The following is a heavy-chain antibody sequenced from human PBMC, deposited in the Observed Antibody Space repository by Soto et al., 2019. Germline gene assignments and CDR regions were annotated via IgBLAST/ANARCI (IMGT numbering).Heavy chain of an antibody. J-gene: IGHJ4*02. CDR2: ISAHNGNP. D-gene: IGHD1-26*01. Sequence: QVHLVQSGAEVKKPGASVKVSCQASGYAFTTYGITWVRQAPGQGLEWMGWISAHNGNPNYAQKLQGRVTVTRATSTCTAYMGLRSLSSADTTVYYCARGSSGDYWGQGALVTVSS. V-gene: IGHV1-18*01. CDR3: ARGSSGDY. CDR1: GYAFTTYG.